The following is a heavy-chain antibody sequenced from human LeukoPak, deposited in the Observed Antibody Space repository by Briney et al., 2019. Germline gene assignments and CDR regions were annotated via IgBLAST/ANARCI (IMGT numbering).Heavy chain of an antibody. J-gene: IGHJ4*02. V-gene: IGHV1-18*01. D-gene: IGHD3-3*01. CDR1: GYTFTSYG. CDR2: ISAYNGNT. CDR3: ARDSRSIFGVVITIGGFDY. Sequence: VASVKVSCKASGYTFTSYGISWVRQAPGQGLEWMGWISAYNGNTNYAQKLQGRVTMTTDTSTSTAYMELRGLRSDDTAVYYCARDSRSIFGVVITIGGFDYWGQGTLVTVSS.